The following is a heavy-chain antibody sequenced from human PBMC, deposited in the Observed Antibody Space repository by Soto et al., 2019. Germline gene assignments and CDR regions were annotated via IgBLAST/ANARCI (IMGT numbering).Heavy chain of an antibody. V-gene: IGHV3-74*01. J-gene: IGHJ6*02. CDR1: AFTFSSYW. CDR2: INSDGSIT. Sequence: GSLRLSFAASAFTFSSYWMNCVRQAPGKGPVWVSRINSDGSITGYADSVKGRFTISRDNAKNTLYLQMNSLSAEDTAVYYCARRDQIAYYYGMDVWGQGTTVTVS. D-gene: IGHD2-21*01. CDR3: ARRDQIAYYYGMDV.